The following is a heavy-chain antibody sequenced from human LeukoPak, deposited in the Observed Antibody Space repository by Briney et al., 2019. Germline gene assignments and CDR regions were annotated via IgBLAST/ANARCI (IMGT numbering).Heavy chain of an antibody. Sequence: SETPSLTCAVYGGSFSGYYWSWIRQPPGKGLEWIGEINHSGSTNYNPSLKSRVTISVDTSKNQFSLKLSSVTDADTAVYYCARGRGDYAYYYYYYMDVWGKGTTVTVSS. CDR1: GGSFSGYY. J-gene: IGHJ6*03. CDR2: INHSGST. CDR3: ARGRGDYAYYYYYYMDV. D-gene: IGHD4-17*01. V-gene: IGHV4-34*01.